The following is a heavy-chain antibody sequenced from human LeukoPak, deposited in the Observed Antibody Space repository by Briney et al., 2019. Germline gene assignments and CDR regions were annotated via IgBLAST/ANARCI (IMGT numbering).Heavy chain of an antibody. CDR3: ARDISSSSAAVFDY. Sequence: GGSLRLSCAASGFTFSSYGMHWVRQAPGKGLEWVAVIWYDGSNKYYADSVKGRFTISRDNSKNTLFLQMNSLRVEDTAVYYCARDISSSSAAVFDYWGQGTLVTVSS. CDR2: IWYDGSNK. V-gene: IGHV3-33*01. D-gene: IGHD6-6*01. J-gene: IGHJ4*02. CDR1: GFTFSSYG.